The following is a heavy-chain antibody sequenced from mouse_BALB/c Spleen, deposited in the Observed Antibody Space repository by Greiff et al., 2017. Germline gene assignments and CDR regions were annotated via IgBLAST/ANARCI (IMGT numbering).Heavy chain of an antibody. D-gene: IGHD4-1*01. CDR1: GFTFSSFG. CDR3: ARGLGPFDY. Sequence: VQLKESGGGLVQPGGSRKLSCAASGFTFSSFGMHWVRQAPEKGLEWVAYISSGSSTIYYADTVKGRFTISRDNPKNTLFLQMTSLRSEDTAMYYCARGLGPFDYWGQGTTLTVSS. J-gene: IGHJ2*01. CDR2: ISSGSSTI. V-gene: IGHV5-17*02.